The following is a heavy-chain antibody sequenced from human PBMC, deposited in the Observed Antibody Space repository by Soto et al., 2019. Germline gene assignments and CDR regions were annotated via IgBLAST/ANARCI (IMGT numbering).Heavy chain of an antibody. CDR1: GFTFSSYG. J-gene: IGHJ4*02. V-gene: IGHV3-33*01. D-gene: IGHD3-10*01. Sequence: QVQLVESGGGVVQPGRSLRLSCEASGFTFSSYGRHWVRQAPGKGLEWVAVIWYDGSNKYYADSVKGRFTISRDNSKNTLYLQMNSLRAEDTAVYYCARGRLWFGELMFDYWGQGTLVTVSS. CDR3: ARGRLWFGELMFDY. CDR2: IWYDGSNK.